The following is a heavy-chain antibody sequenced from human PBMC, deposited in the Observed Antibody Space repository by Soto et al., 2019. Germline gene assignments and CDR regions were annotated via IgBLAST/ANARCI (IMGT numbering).Heavy chain of an antibody. V-gene: IGHV4-59*12. CDR2: IYYSGST. CDR1: GGSISSYY. D-gene: IGHD1-7*01. CDR3: ARGEEAAGTRAYYGMDV. J-gene: IGHJ6*02. Sequence: SETLSLTCTVSGGSISSYYWSWIRQPPGKGLEWIGEIYYSGSTNYNPSLKSRVTISVDTSKNQFSLKLSSVTAADTAVYYCARGEEAAGTRAYYGMDVWGQGTTVTVS.